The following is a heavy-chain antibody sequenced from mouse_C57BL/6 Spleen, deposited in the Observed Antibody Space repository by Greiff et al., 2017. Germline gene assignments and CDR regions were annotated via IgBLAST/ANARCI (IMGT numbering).Heavy chain of an antibody. J-gene: IGHJ4*01. D-gene: IGHD2-4*01. CDR3: ATYDYGMDY. V-gene: IGHV3-6*01. CDR1: GYSITSGYY. Sequence: EVQLQESGPGLVKPSQSLSLTCSVTGYSITSGYYWNWIRQFPGNKLEWMGYISYDGSNNYNPSLKNRISITRDTSKNQFFLKLNSVTTEDTATYYCATYDYGMDYWGQGTSVTVSS. CDR2: ISYDGSN.